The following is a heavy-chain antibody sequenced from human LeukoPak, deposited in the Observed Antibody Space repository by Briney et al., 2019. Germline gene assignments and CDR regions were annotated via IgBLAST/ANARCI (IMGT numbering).Heavy chain of an antibody. CDR3: ARDPARYHPRELPETGYFDL. CDR1: GYTFTSYY. V-gene: IGHV1-46*01. D-gene: IGHD1-26*01. Sequence: ASVKVSCKASGYTFTSYYMHWVRQAPGQGLEWMGTINPSGGSTSYAQKFQGRVTMTRDMSTSTVYMELSSLRSEDTAVYYCARDPARYHPRELPETGYFDLWGRGTLVTVSS. CDR2: INPSGGST. J-gene: IGHJ2*01.